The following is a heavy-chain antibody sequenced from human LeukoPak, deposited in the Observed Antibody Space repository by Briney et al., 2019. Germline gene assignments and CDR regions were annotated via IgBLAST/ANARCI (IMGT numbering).Heavy chain of an antibody. CDR1: GFTFSSYN. J-gene: IGHJ4*02. V-gene: IGHV3-21*04. Sequence: GGSLRLSCAASGFTFSSYNMNWVRRTPGKGLEWVSSITTSSSYMFYADSVRGRFTISRDNAENSLYLQMNSLRAEDTAVYYCARGPVITFGYWGQGTLVTVSS. CDR3: ARGPVITFGY. D-gene: IGHD3-16*01. CDR2: ITTSSSYM.